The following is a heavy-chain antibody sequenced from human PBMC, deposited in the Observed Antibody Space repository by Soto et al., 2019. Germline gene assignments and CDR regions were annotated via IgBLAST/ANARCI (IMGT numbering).Heavy chain of an antibody. J-gene: IGHJ4*02. V-gene: IGHV3-33*08. CDR3: ARSGDNYNRLDY. CDR1: GFTFSSYG. CDR2: ISYDGSNN. Sequence: PGGSLRLSCAASGFTFSSYGMHWVRQAPGRGLEWVAVISYDGSNNYYADSVKGRFSISRDNTRNLLYLQMNSLRAEDTAVYYCARSGDNYNRLDYWGQGTPVTVSS. D-gene: IGHD1-1*01.